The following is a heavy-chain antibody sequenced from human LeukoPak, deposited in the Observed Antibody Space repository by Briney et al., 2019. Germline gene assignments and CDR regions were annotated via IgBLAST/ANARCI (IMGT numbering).Heavy chain of an antibody. CDR2: IYYSGST. J-gene: IGHJ3*02. V-gene: IGHV4-31*02. CDR3: AREGVLGAFDI. Sequence: XXEWIGYIYYSGSTYYNPSLKSRVTISVDTSKNQFSLKLSSVTAADTAVYYCAREGVLGAFDIWGQGTMVTVSS. D-gene: IGHD3-3*02.